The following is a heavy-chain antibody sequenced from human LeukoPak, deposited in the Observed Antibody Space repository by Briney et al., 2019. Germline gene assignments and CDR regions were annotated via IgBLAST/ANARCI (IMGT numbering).Heavy chain of an antibody. V-gene: IGHV3-74*01. J-gene: IGHJ4*02. D-gene: IGHD1-26*01. CDR1: GFTSRSYW. CDR3: ARGSGSYYAPFHY. CDR2: TNSDGSIT. Sequence: GGSLRLSCAASGFTSRSYWMHWVRQAPGKGLVWVSRTNSDGSITNYADSVKGRFTISRDNSKNTLYLQMGSLRAEDMSVYYCARGSGSYYAPFHYWGQGTLVTVSS.